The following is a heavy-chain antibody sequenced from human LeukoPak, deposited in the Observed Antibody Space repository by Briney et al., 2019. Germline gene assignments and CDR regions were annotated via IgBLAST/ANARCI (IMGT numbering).Heavy chain of an antibody. D-gene: IGHD3-10*01. Sequence: GASVKVSCKASGYTFTGYYMHWVRQAPGQGLEWMGWINPNSGDTNYAQKFQGRVTMTRDTSISTAYMELSRLRSDDTAVYYCARVALWGPMDVWGKGTTVTVSS. CDR2: INPNSGDT. J-gene: IGHJ6*03. V-gene: IGHV1-2*02. CDR3: ARVALWGPMDV. CDR1: GYTFTGYY.